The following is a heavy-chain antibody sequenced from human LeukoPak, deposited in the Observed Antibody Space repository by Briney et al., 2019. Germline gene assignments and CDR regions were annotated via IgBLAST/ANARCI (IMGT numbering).Heavy chain of an antibody. CDR1: GFTFSNYA. CDR2: ISGSGGSA. V-gene: IGHV3-23*01. D-gene: IGHD3-10*01. J-gene: IGHJ4*02. CDR3: AKLLRGVVVPYYDY. Sequence: GGSLRLSCAASGFTFSNYAMSWVRQAPGKGLEWVSPISGSGGSAYYADSVKGRFTISRDNSKNTLYLQMNSLRAEDTAVYYCAKLLRGVVVPYYDYWGQGTLATVSS.